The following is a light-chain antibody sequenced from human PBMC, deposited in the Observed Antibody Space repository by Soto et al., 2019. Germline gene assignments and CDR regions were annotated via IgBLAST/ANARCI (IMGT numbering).Light chain of an antibody. J-gene: IGLJ3*02. Sequence: QPVLTQSPSASASLGASVKLTCTLSSGHNNYAIAWHQQQPEKGPRSLMKLNSDGSHTKGDGIPDRFSGSSSGAERYLTISSLQSEDEADYYCQTWGTGTWVFGGGTKLTVL. V-gene: IGLV4-69*01. CDR3: QTWGTGTWV. CDR2: LNSDGSH. CDR1: SGHNNYA.